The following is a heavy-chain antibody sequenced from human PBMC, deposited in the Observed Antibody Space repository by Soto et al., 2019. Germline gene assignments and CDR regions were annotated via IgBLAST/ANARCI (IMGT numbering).Heavy chain of an antibody. CDR1: GFTFRNYD. J-gene: IGHJ6*02. V-gene: IGHV3-13*05. Sequence: EVQLVESGGGLVQPGGSLRLSCEASGFTFRNYDMHWVRQGTGKGLECVSGISAAGDPDYADSVEGRFTISRENAQNSFFLHMNSLRVGDTAVYYCASTDRDFYGLDVWGQGTTVIVSS. CDR2: ISAAGDP. CDR3: ASTDRDFYGLDV.